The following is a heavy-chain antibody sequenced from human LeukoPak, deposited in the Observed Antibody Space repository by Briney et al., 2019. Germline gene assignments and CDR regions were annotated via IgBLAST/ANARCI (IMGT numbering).Heavy chain of an antibody. V-gene: IGHV1-69*01. CDR2: IIPIFGTA. Sequence: SVKVSCTASGGTFSSYAISWVRQAPGQGLEWMGGIIPIFGTANYAQKFQGRVTITADESTSTAYMELSSLRSEDTAVYYCASRKGYYYDSSGYYYSRFDYWGQGTLATVSS. D-gene: IGHD3-22*01. CDR3: ASRKGYYYDSSGYYYSRFDY. J-gene: IGHJ4*02. CDR1: GGTFSSYA.